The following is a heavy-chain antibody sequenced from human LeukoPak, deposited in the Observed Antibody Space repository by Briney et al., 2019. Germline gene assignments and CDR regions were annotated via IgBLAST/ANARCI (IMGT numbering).Heavy chain of an antibody. D-gene: IGHD6-13*01. Sequence: GASVKVSCKASGGTFSSYAISWVRQAPGQGLEWMGGIIPIFGTANYAQKFQGRVTITADESTSTAYMELSSLRSEDTAMYYCARDLPRNTMYSSSWYVENDAFDIWGQGTVVTVSS. CDR2: IIPIFGTA. CDR1: GGTFSSYA. CDR3: ARDLPRNTMYSSSWYVENDAFDI. J-gene: IGHJ3*02. V-gene: IGHV1-69*13.